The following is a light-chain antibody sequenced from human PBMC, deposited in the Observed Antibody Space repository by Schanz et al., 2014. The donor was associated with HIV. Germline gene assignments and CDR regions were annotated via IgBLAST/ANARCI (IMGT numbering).Light chain of an antibody. CDR3: QQYGSSPWT. CDR1: QSVSSN. V-gene: IGKV3-20*01. CDR2: DAS. J-gene: IGKJ1*01. Sequence: EIVLTQSPATLFLSPGDRATLSCRASQSVSSNLAWYQQKPGQAPRLLIYDASNRATGIPARFRGSGSGTDFTLTISRLEPEDFAVYYCQQYGSSPWTFGQGTKVEIK.